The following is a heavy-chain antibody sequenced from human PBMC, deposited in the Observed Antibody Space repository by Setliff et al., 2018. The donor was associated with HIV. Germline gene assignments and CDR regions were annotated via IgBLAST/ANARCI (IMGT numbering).Heavy chain of an antibody. V-gene: IGHV1-3*01. Sequence: ASVKVSCKASGYTFTSYAMHWVRQAPGQRLEWMGWINAGNGNTKYSQKFQGRVTITTDTSTGTAYMELRSLRSDDTAVYYCARDFDSSGYFNSLNYWGQGTLVTVSS. CDR3: ARDFDSSGYFNSLNY. CDR1: GYTFTSYA. CDR2: INAGNGNT. J-gene: IGHJ4*02. D-gene: IGHD3-22*01.